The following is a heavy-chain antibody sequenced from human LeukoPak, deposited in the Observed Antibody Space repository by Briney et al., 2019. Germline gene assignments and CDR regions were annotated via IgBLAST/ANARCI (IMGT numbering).Heavy chain of an antibody. V-gene: IGHV4-39*07. D-gene: IGHD1-26*01. Sequence: SETLSLTCTVSGGSISSSSYYWGWIRQPPGKGLEWIGSIYYSGSTFYNPSLKSRVTISVDTSKNQFSLKLSSVTAADTAVYYCARDWGPGQVGASFDYWGQGTLVTVSS. CDR2: IYYSGST. CDR1: GGSISSSSYY. J-gene: IGHJ4*02. CDR3: ARDWGPGQVGASFDY.